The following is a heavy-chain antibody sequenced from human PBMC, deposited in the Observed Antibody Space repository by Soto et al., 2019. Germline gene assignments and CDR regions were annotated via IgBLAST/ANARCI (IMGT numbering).Heavy chain of an antibody. J-gene: IGHJ4*02. D-gene: IGHD3-10*01. V-gene: IGHV3-21*01. Sequence: ESGGGLVKPGGSLRLSCAASGFIFSSYTMIWVRQAPGKGLEWVSSISSRSSDIHYADSVKGRFTVSRDNGKKSLYLQMNSLRAEDTAVYYCARAGTMIRGVNYWGQGTLVTVSS. CDR1: GFIFSSYT. CDR3: ARAGTMIRGVNY. CDR2: ISSRSSDI.